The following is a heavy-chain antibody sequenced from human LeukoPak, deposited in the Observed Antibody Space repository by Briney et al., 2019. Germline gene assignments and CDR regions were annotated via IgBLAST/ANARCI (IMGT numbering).Heavy chain of an antibody. D-gene: IGHD2-8*01. CDR3: TADIVLMAYAVDY. CDR2: IKSKTDGGTT. J-gene: IGHJ4*02. V-gene: IGHV3-15*01. Sequence: GGSLRLSCAASGFTFSSHWISWVRQAPGKGLEWVGRIKSKTDGGTTDYAAPVKGRFTISRDDSKITLYLQMNSLKTEDTAVYYCTADIVLMAYAVDYWGQGTLVTVSS. CDR1: GFTFSSHW.